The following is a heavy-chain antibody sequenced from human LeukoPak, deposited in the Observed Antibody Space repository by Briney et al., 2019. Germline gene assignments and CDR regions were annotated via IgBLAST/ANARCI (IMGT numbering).Heavy chain of an antibody. CDR3: ARNFGVVIYYFDY. CDR1: GGSISSYY. Sequence: SETLSLTCTVSGGSISSYYWSWIRQPPGKGLEWIGYIYYSGSTNYNPSLKSRVTISVDTSKNQFSLKLSSVTAADTAVYYCARNFGVVIYYFDYWGQGTLVTVSS. CDR2: IYYSGST. J-gene: IGHJ4*02. V-gene: IGHV4-59*08. D-gene: IGHD3-3*01.